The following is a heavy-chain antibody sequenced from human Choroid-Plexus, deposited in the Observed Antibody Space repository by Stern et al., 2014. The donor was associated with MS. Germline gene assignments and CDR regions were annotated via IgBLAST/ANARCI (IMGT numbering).Heavy chain of an antibody. CDR3: AKDRHYLTYFFDH. D-gene: IGHD2/OR15-2a*01. Sequence: VQLVESGGGVVQPGRPLRLSCVASGFTFGSCAMPWVRQAPGKGLERVAGVSYDGSNKYYADSVKGRFTISRDNSQNTLYMQMSSRRPEDTAVYYCAKDRHYLTYFFDHWGQGSLVTVSS. V-gene: IGHV3-30*18. J-gene: IGHJ5*02. CDR2: VSYDGSNK. CDR1: GFTFGSCA.